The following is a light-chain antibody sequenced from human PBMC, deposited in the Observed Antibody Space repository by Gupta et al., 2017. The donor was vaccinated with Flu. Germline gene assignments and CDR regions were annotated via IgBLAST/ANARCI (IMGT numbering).Light chain of an antibody. Sequence: DIVMTQSPDSLAVSLGERATFNCKSSQTLLYSSTNKNFLGWYQQKPGQPPRLLIYWASTRESGVPDRFSASGSGTDFTLTISSLQAEDVAVYYCQQYYGTPTFGGGTKVEIK. J-gene: IGKJ4*01. V-gene: IGKV4-1*01. CDR2: WAS. CDR3: QQYYGTPT. CDR1: QTLLYSSTNKNF.